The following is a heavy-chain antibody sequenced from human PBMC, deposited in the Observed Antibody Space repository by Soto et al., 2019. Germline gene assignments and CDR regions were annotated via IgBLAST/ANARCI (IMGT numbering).Heavy chain of an antibody. V-gene: IGHV4-30-4*01. CDR1: GGSISSGDYY. CDR2: IYYSGST. Sequence: QVQLQESGPGLVKPSQTLSLTCIVSGGSISSGDYYWSWIRQPPGKGLEWIGHIYYSGSTYYKPSLRSRLTISIDTSKNQFSLKLSSVTAADTAVYYCARDRVYDSSGNYYGFDYWGQGTLVTVSS. CDR3: ARDRVYDSSGNYYGFDY. D-gene: IGHD3-22*01. J-gene: IGHJ4*02.